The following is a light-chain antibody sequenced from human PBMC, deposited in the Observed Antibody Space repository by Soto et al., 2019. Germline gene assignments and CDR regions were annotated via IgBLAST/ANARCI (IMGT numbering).Light chain of an antibody. CDR2: KAS. CDR1: QSISSW. CDR3: QQYNSYGT. V-gene: IGKV1-5*03. J-gene: IGKJ1*01. Sequence: DIQMTQSPSTLSASVGDRVTITFRASQSISSWLGWYQQKPGKAPKLLIYKASSLESGVPSRFSGSGSGTEFTLTISSLQPDDFATYYCQQYNSYGTFGQGTKV.